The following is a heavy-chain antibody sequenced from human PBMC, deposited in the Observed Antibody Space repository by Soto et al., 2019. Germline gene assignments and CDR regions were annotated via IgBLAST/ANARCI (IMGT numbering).Heavy chain of an antibody. CDR3: ATQTGLYYYGLDV. CDR2: IFYSGST. CDR1: GGSINAFF. Sequence: QVQLEESGPGLVKPSETLSLTCTVSGGSINAFFWSWVRQPPGKGLESIGYIFYSGSTNYNPSLKSRVTISLDTYKTQFSLNLTSVTAADTAVYYCATQTGLYYYGLDVWGQGTMVAVSS. J-gene: IGHJ6*02. V-gene: IGHV4-59*01.